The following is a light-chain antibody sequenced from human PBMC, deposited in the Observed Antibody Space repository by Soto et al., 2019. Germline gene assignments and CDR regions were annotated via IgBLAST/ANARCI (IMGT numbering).Light chain of an antibody. CDR2: GAS. CDR1: QSVGSD. J-gene: IGKJ1*01. Sequence: EIVMTQSPATLSVSPGERATLSCRASQSVGSDLAWYQQKPGQAPRLLIYGASSRATGISARFSGSGSGTEFTLTISGLQSEDFAVYYCQQYSSWPPWTFGQGTKVDIK. CDR3: QQYSSWPPWT. V-gene: IGKV3D-15*01.